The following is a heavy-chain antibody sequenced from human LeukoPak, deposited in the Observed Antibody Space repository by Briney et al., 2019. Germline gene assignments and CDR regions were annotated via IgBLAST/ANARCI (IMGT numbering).Heavy chain of an antibody. Sequence: PGGSLRLSCAASGFTVSSNYMSWVRQAPGKGLEWVSVIYSDGRTYYADSVKGRFTISRDNSKNTLYLQMNSLRAEDTAVYYCARNMVRGVITWYDYWGQGTLVTVSS. J-gene: IGHJ4*02. CDR3: ARNMVRGVITWYDY. V-gene: IGHV3-53*05. D-gene: IGHD3-10*01. CDR2: IYSDGRT. CDR1: GFTVSSNY.